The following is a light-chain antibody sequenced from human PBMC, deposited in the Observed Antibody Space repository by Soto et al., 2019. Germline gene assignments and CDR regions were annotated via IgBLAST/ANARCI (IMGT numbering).Light chain of an antibody. J-gene: IGLJ1*01. CDR2: DVS. V-gene: IGLV2-11*01. CDR1: STDVGGSNN. CDR3: CSYAVTVYV. Sequence: QSVLTQPRSVSGSHGRSVTFSGTGTSTDVGGSNNVSWYQQHPGKAPKLMIYDVSEQPSGVPDRFSGSKSGNTSSLTISGLQAEEEADYYCCSYAVTVYVFGTGTKLTVL.